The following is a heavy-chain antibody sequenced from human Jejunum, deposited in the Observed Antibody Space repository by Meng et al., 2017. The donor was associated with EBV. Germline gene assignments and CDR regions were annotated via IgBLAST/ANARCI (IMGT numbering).Heavy chain of an antibody. CDR3: ARDGSGWYPGDY. J-gene: IGHJ4*02. Sequence: VHLVASGGGVVQPGRSLRLSCAASGLTFRSYGMHWVRQAPGKGLEWVALISPDGNNKYYADSVKGRFTISRDNSKNTLYVQINSLRTEDTAVYYGARDGSGWYPGDYWGQGTLVTVSS. CDR1: GLTFRSYG. CDR2: ISPDGNNK. V-gene: IGHV3-30*03. D-gene: IGHD6-19*01.